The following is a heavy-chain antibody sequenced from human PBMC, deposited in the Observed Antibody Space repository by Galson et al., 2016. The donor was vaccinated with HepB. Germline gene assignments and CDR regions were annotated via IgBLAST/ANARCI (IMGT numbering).Heavy chain of an antibody. CDR1: GFIFKDYA. CDR3: AQDKASMSVGATNFQH. CDR2: ISWNSGSI. V-gene: IGHV3-9*01. D-gene: IGHD1-26*01. J-gene: IGHJ1*01. Sequence: SLRLSCAASGFIFKDYAMHWVRQAPGKGLEWVSSISWNSGSIGYADSVKGRFTISRDNAKNSLYLQMYSLRAEDTALYYCAQDKASMSVGATNFQHWGQGTLVTVSS.